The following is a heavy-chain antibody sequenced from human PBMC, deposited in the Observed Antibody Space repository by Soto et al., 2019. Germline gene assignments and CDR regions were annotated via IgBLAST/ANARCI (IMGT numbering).Heavy chain of an antibody. CDR3: ARIYMILWFGEVDDAFDI. V-gene: IGHV3-21*01. Sequence: GGSLRLSCAASGFTFSSYSMNWVRQAPGKGLEWVSSISSSSSYIYYADSVKGRFTISRDNAKNSLYLQMNSLRAEDTAVYYCARIYMILWFGEVDDAFDIWGQGTMVTVSS. CDR1: GFTFSSYS. CDR2: ISSSSSYI. J-gene: IGHJ3*02. D-gene: IGHD3-10*01.